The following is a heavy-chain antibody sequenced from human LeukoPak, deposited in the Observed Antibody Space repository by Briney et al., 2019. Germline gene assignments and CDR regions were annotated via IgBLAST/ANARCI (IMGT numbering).Heavy chain of an antibody. V-gene: IGHV4-59*01. CDR1: GDSISSYY. Sequence: SETLSLTCTVSGDSISSYYWSWIRQPPGKGLEWIGYIYYSGSTNYNLSLKSRVTISVDTSKKQFSLKLSSVTAADTAVYYCARRSDRSDYWGQGTLVTVSS. J-gene: IGHJ4*02. CDR3: ARRSDRSDY. CDR2: IYYSGST.